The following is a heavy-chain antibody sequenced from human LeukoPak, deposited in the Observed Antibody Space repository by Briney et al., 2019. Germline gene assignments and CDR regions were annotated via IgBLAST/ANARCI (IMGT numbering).Heavy chain of an antibody. Sequence: PSETLSLTCTVSGGSISSGGYYWSWIRQPPGKGLEWIGYIYHNGITYYNPSLKSRVTISVDKSKNQFSLKLSSVTAADTAVYYCARGVAVNWFDPWGQGTLVTVSS. CDR3: ARGVAVNWFDP. J-gene: IGHJ5*02. D-gene: IGHD6-19*01. CDR2: IYHNGIT. V-gene: IGHV4-30-2*01. CDR1: GGSISSGGYY.